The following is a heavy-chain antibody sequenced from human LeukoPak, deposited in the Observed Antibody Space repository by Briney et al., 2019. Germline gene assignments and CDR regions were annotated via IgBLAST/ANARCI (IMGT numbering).Heavy chain of an antibody. Sequence: ASVKVSCKASGGTFSSYTISWVRQAPGQGLERMGRIIPILGIANYAQKFQGRVTITADKSTSTAYMELSSLRSEDTAVYYCDSRLVGGDAFDIWGQGTMVTVSS. CDR1: GGTFSSYT. CDR2: IIPILGIA. J-gene: IGHJ3*02. V-gene: IGHV1-69*02. D-gene: IGHD2-2*01. CDR3: DSRLVGGDAFDI.